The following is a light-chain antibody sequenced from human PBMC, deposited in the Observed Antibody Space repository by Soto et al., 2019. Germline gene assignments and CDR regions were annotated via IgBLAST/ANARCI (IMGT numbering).Light chain of an antibody. CDR3: QHYYTYPYT. CDR2: RAS. CDR1: QSINSW. V-gene: IGKV1-5*03. J-gene: IGKJ2*01. Sequence: DTEMTQSPSTLSASVGDRVTITGRASQSINSWLAWYQQKPGKAPKLLIHRASTLQSGVPSRFSGSVSGTEFTLTITGLQTDDCATDDCQHYYTYPYTFGHGTKLDSK.